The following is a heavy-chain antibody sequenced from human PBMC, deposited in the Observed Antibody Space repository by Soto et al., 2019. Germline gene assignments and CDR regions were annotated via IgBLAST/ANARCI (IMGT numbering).Heavy chain of an antibody. D-gene: IGHD3-16*01. CDR3: ARGRYYDYIWGSSSFDY. J-gene: IGHJ4*02. CDR2: IYYSGST. CDR1: GGSISSGGYY. V-gene: IGHV4-31*03. Sequence: QVQLQESGPGLVKPSQTLSLTCTVSGGSISSGGYYWSWIRQHPGKGLEWIGYIYYSGSTYYNPSLTSRVTISVDTSKNQCSLKLSSVTAADTAVYYCARGRYYDYIWGSSSFDYWGQGTLVTVSS.